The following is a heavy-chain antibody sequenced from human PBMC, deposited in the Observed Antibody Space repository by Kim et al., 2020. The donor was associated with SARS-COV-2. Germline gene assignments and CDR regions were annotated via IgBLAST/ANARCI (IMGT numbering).Heavy chain of an antibody. J-gene: IGHJ4*02. CDR1: GFTFSSYS. CDR2: ISSSSSYI. Sequence: GGSLRLSCAASGFTFSSYSMNWVRQAPGKGLEWVSSISSSSSYIYYADSVKGRFTISRDNAKNSLYLQMNSLRAEDTAVYYCARSSNPPRVMLYYFDYWGQGTLVTVSS. V-gene: IGHV3-21*01. D-gene: IGHD3-16*01. CDR3: ARSSNPPRVMLYYFDY.